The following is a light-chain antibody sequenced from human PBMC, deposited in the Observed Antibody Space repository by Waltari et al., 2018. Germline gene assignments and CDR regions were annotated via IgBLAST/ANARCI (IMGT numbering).Light chain of an antibody. CDR2: GNS. V-gene: IGLV1-40*01. Sequence: SVLTQPPSVSGAPGQRVTIPCTGSSSNIGAGDDLHWYQQLPGTAPKLLIYGNSNRPSGVPDRFSGSMSGTSASLAITGLQAEDEADYYCQSYDSSLSGSVVFGGGTKLTVL. CDR3: QSYDSSLSGSVV. J-gene: IGLJ2*01. CDR1: SSNIGAGDD.